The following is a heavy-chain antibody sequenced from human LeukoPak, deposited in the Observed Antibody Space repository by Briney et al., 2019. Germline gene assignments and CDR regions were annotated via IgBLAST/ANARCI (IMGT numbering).Heavy chain of an antibody. CDR2: IYYSGST. CDR1: GGSISSYY. J-gene: IGHJ4*02. Sequence: SETLSLTCTVSGGSISSYYWGWIRQPPGKGLEWIGSIYYSGSTYYNPSLKSRVTISVDTSKNQFSLKLSSVTAADTAVYYCARVSGYSYGRTLDYWGQGTLVTVSS. V-gene: IGHV4-39*07. D-gene: IGHD5-18*01. CDR3: ARVSGYSYGRTLDY.